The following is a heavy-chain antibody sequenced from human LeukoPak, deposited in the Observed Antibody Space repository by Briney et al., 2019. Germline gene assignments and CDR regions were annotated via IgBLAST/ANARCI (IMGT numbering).Heavy chain of an antibody. V-gene: IGHV3-73*01. J-gene: IGHJ4*02. D-gene: IGHD2-15*01. CDR3: TRQHCSGGTCSYVDY. CDR2: IRTKPNSYTT. CDR1: GFDFSDFY. Sequence: GGSLRLSCAASGFDFSDFYMHWARQASGRGLEWVGLIRTKPNSYTTVYAASVKGRFTISRDDSKNTAYLQMNSLKAEDTAVYYCTRQHCSGGTCSYVDYWGQGTLVTVSS.